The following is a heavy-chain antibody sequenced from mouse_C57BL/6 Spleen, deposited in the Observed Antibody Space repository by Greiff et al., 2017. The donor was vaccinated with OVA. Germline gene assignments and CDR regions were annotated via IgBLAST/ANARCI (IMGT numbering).Heavy chain of an antibody. J-gene: IGHJ3*01. CDR3: ARSGGTSFAY. CDR2: IDPSDSET. CDR1: GYTFTSYW. D-gene: IGHD1-1*02. Sequence: QVQLQQSGAELVRPGSSVKLSCKASGYTFTSYWMHWVKQRPIQGLEWIGNIDPSDSETHYNQKFKDKATLTVDKSSSTAYMQLSSLTSEDSAVYYCARSGGTSFAYWGQGTLVTVSA. V-gene: IGHV1-52*01.